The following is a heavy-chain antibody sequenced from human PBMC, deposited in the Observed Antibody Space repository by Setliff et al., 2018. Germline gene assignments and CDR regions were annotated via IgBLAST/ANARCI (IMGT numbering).Heavy chain of an antibody. D-gene: IGHD2-15*01. J-gene: IGHJ3*01. CDR2: ISAYNDNT. CDR3: AISTLSICSGGSCPNAFDV. CDR1: GYMFRSYG. Sequence: ASVKVSCKASGYMFRSYGINWMRQAPGQGFEWMGWISAYNDNTKSAQRFQGRVTMTTDTSTSAAYMELRSLRSDDTAVYYCAISTLSICSGGSCPNAFDVWGRGTMVTVSS. V-gene: IGHV1-18*04.